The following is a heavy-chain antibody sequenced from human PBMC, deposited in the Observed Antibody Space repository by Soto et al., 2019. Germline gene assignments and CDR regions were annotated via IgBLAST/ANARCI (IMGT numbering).Heavy chain of an antibody. CDR3: ARHRSERRPDMDV. Sequence: SETLSLTCTVSGGSISSSSYYWGWIRQPPGKGLEWIGSIYYSGSTYYNPSLKSRVTISVDTSKNQFCLKLSSVTAADTAVYYCARHRSERRPDMDVWGKGTTVTVSS. J-gene: IGHJ6*03. CDR2: IYYSGST. V-gene: IGHV4-39*01. D-gene: IGHD1-26*01. CDR1: GGSISSSSYY.